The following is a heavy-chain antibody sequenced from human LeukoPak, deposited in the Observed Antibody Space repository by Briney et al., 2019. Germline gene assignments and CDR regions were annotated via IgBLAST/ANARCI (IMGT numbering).Heavy chain of an antibody. J-gene: IGHJ3*01. CDR1: GGTFSSYA. CDR3: ARDLGTNSGSYEDAFDV. CDR2: IIPIFGTA. Sequence: SVKVSCKASGGTFSSYAISWVRQAPGQGLEWMGRIIPIFGTANYAQKFQGRVTITTDESTSTAYMELSSLRSEDTAVYYCARDLGTNSGSYEDAFDVWGQGTMVTVSS. V-gene: IGHV1-69*05. D-gene: IGHD1-26*01.